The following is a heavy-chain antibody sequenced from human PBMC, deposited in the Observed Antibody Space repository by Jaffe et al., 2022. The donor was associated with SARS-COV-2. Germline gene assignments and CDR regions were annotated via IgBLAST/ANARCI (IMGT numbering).Heavy chain of an antibody. Sequence: QLQLQESGSGLVKPSQTLSLTCAVSGGSISSGGYSWSWIRQPPGKGLEWIGYIYHSGSTYYNPSLKSRVTISVDRSKNQFSLKLSSVTAADTAVYYCARAFGPVAVAGTGKDFAFDIWGQGTMVTVSS. J-gene: IGHJ3*02. D-gene: IGHD6-19*01. CDR1: GGSISSGGYS. V-gene: IGHV4-30-2*01. CDR2: IYHSGST. CDR3: ARAFGPVAVAGTGKDFAFDI.